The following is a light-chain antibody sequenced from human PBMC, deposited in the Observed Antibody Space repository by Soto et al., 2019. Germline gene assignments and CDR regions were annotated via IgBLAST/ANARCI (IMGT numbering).Light chain of an antibody. CDR3: QQYNSYPVT. CDR2: KVS. Sequence: DIQMTQSPSTLSASVGDRVTITCRASQSISSWLAWYQQKPGKAPKILIYKVSNLESRVPSRFSGSGSGTEVTLTISSLQSDDFATYYCQQYNSYPVTFGQGTKLEIK. V-gene: IGKV1-5*03. CDR1: QSISSW. J-gene: IGKJ2*01.